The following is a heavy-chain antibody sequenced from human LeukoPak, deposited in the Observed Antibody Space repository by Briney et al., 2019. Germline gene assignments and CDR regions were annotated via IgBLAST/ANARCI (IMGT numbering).Heavy chain of an antibody. CDR3: ARAVSVGAFDY. CDR1: GFTFSSYS. J-gene: IGHJ4*02. D-gene: IGHD1-26*01. Sequence: SGGSLRLSCAASGFTFSSYSMNWVRQAPGKGLEWVSSISSSSSYIYYADSVKGRFTISRDNAKNSLYLQMNSLRAEDTAVYYCARAVSVGAFDYWGQGTLVTVSS. CDR2: ISSSSSYI. V-gene: IGHV3-21*01.